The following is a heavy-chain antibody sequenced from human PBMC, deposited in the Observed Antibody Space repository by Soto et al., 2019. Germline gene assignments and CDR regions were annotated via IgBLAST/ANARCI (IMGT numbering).Heavy chain of an antibody. CDR1: GDSIRNYY. V-gene: IGHV4-59*08. D-gene: IGHD1-20*01. J-gene: IGHJ6*02. Sequence: SETLSLTCTVSGDSIRNYYWGWIRQPPGKGLEWIGYIYYSGSTNYNPSLKSRVTISIDTSKNQFSLKLNPVTAAYTAVYYSARRGVYGYYYGMDVWGLGTTVT. CDR3: ARRGVYGYYYGMDV. CDR2: IYYSGST.